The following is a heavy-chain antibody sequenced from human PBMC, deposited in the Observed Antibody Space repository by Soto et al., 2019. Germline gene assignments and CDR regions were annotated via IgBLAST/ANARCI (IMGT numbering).Heavy chain of an antibody. CDR3: ARAVAVPADFDY. CDR2: INAGNGNT. CDR1: GYTFPGYA. V-gene: IGHV1-3*01. D-gene: IGHD6-19*01. Sequence: ASVKVSCKASGYTFPGYAMHWVRQAPGQRLEWMGWINAGNGNTKYSQKFQGRVTITRDTSANTAYMELSSLRSEDTAVYYCARAVAVPADFDYWGQGTLVTVSS. J-gene: IGHJ4*02.